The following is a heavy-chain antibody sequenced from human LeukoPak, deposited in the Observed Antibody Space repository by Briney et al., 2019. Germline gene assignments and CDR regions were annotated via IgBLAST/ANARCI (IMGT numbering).Heavy chain of an antibody. CDR1: GFTFISYG. Sequence: GGSLRLSCAASGFTFISYGMHWVRQAPGKGLEWVAFIRYDGSNKYYADSVKGRFTISRDNSKNTLYLQMNSLRAEDTAVYYCAKERDTAMVAIDYWGQGTLVTVSS. V-gene: IGHV3-30*02. D-gene: IGHD5-18*01. CDR3: AKERDTAMVAIDY. J-gene: IGHJ4*02. CDR2: IRYDGSNK.